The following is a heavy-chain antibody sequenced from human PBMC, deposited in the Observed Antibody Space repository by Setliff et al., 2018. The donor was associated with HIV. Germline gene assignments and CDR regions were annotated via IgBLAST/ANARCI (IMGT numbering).Heavy chain of an antibody. CDR2: INHSGGT. J-gene: IGHJ4*02. V-gene: IGHV4-34*01. CDR3: AREGRSSYGGWSSYYFDY. D-gene: IGHD4-17*01. Sequence: SETLSLTCAVYGGSFSAYYWSWIRQTPGKGLEWIGEINHSGGTNYNPSLKSRVTMSVDTSRNQFSLRLNSVTAADTAVYFCAREGRSSYGGWSSYYFDYWGQGTLVTVSS. CDR1: GGSFSAYY.